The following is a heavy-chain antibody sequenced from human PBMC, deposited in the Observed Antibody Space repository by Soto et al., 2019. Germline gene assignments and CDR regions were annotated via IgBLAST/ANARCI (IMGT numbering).Heavy chain of an antibody. V-gene: IGHV1-18*01. J-gene: IGHJ4*02. CDR2: ISAYNGDR. CDR3: AREAFDADYIDS. Sequence: QVHLVQSGAEVKKPGASVKVSCKASGYFFSSHGISWVRQAPGRGLEWMAWISAYNGDRNYAETLQGRVTVTTDTSTNTAYMQLRSLRSDDTAVYYCAREAFDADYIDSWGQGTLVTVSS. CDR1: GYFFSSHG. D-gene: IGHD3-10*01.